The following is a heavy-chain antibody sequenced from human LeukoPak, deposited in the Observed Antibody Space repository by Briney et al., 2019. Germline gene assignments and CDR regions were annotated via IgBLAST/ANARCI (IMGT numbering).Heavy chain of an antibody. CDR3: ARMAFYYDSSGYQLDY. V-gene: IGHV2-70*11. CDR1: GFSLSTSGMC. Sequence: KESGPALVKPTQTLTLTCTFSGFSLSTSGMCVSWIRQPPGKALEWLARIDWDDDKYYSTSLKTRLTISKDTSKNQVVLTMTNMDPVDTATYYCARMAFYYDSSGYQLDYWGQGTLVTVSS. J-gene: IGHJ4*02. CDR2: IDWDDDK. D-gene: IGHD3-22*01.